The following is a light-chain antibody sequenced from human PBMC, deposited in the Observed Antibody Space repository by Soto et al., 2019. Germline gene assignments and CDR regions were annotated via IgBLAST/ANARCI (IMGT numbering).Light chain of an antibody. V-gene: IGKV1-39*01. Sequence: IQMTQSPYSLSASVGDRVTINCRASKYISSYLNWYLQKPGKAPKVLIFAASSLQSGVPSRFSGSGSGTDFTLTISSLQPEDFATYYCPQSDNTPQTFGQGTKVEIK. CDR2: AAS. J-gene: IGKJ1*01. CDR3: PQSDNTPQT. CDR1: KYISSY.